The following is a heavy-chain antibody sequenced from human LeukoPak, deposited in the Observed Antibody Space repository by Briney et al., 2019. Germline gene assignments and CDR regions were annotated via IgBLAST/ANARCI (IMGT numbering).Heavy chain of an antibody. V-gene: IGHV3-23*01. CDR1: RCTFSTFA. D-gene: IGHD1-26*01. CDR3: AKAIVGAILHAFDI. Sequence: PGGSLRLSCAASRCTFSTFAMSWVRQAPGKGLGWVATISCSGADTRYADSVKRRFTISRDSSKNTVYLQMASLRAEDTAVYYCAKAIVGAILHAFDIWGQGTMVTVSP. CDR2: ISCSGADT. J-gene: IGHJ3*02.